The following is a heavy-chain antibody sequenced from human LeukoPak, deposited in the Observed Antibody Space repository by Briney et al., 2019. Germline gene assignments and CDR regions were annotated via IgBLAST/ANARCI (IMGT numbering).Heavy chain of an antibody. CDR1: GVTISSQA. V-gene: IGHV3-23*01. CDR2: IGSGGST. CDR3: AKRGTAGSWNPEDY. D-gene: IGHD1-1*01. Sequence: GGSLRLSCVASGVTISSQAMSWVRQAAGKGLGWVSTIGSGGSTYYADTVKGRFTISRDNSKNTLSLQMNSLRAEDMAVYYCAKRGTAGSWNPEDYWGQGTLVTVSS. J-gene: IGHJ4*02.